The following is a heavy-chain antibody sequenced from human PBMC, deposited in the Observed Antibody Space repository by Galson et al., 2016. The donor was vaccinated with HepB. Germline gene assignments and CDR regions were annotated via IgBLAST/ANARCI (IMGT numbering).Heavy chain of an antibody. CDR2: ISGSGDST. D-gene: IGHD4/OR15-4a*01. Sequence: SLRLSCAASGFIFSTYAMSWVRQAPGKGLEWVSAISGSGDSTYYADSVKGRFTISRDNSKNTLYLQMNSLRGEDTAVYYCAKGRADLTDSYYYGMDVWGHGTTVIVSS. J-gene: IGHJ6*02. CDR1: GFIFSTYA. V-gene: IGHV3-23*01. CDR3: AKGRADLTDSYYYGMDV.